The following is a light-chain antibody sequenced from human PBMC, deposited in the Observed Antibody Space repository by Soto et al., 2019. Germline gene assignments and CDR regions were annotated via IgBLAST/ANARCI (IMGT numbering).Light chain of an antibody. CDR2: KAS. CDR1: QTISSW. CDR3: QQYNSYST. V-gene: IGKV1-5*03. J-gene: IGKJ1*01. Sequence: DIQMTQSPSTLSGSVGDRVTITCRASQTISSWLAWYQQKPGKAPKLLIYKASTLKSRVPSRFSGSGSGTEFTLTIRSLKPDDFATYYCQQYNSYSTFGQGTKVDIK.